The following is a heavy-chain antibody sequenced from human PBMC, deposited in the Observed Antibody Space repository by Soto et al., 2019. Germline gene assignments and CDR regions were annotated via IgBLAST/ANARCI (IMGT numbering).Heavy chain of an antibody. CDR2: IRTTSDT. D-gene: IGHD2-2*01. CDR3: ANRARYQPVDY. J-gene: IGHJ4*02. V-gene: IGHV3-23*01. CDR1: GFALSTYT. Sequence: EVQLLESGGGLVQPGGSLRLSCAASGFALSTYTMIWVRQAPGKGLEWVSGIRTTSDTYYAESVKGRFTTSRDDSKNTLFLQMNSRRAEDTAVYYWANRARYQPVDYWGQGTGVTVSS.